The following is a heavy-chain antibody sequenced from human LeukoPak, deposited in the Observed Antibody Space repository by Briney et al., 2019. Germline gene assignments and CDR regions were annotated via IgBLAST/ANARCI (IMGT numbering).Heavy chain of an antibody. CDR2: ISTYNGNT. V-gene: IGHV1-18*01. J-gene: IGHJ4*02. CDR1: GYIFTSYG. CDR3: ARVHVQGYSGYGRYDDY. D-gene: IGHD5-12*01. Sequence: ASVKVSCKASGYIFTSYGISWVRQAPGQGLEWMGWISTYNGNTKYAQKFQGRVTMTTDTSTSTAYMELRSLRSDDTAVYYCARVHVQGYSGYGRYDDYWGRGTLVTVSS.